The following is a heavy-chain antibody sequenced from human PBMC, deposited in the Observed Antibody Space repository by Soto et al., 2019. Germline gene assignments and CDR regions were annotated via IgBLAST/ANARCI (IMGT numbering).Heavy chain of an antibody. V-gene: IGHV4-31*03. CDR2: IYYSGST. J-gene: IGHJ4*02. CDR3: ARALEFNYYDSSGYSLAFDY. CDR1: GGSISSCGYY. Sequence: PSETLSLTCTVSGGSISSCGYYWSWIRQHPGKVLEWFGYIYYSGSTYYNPSLKSRVTISVDTSKNQFSLKLSSVTAAVTAVYYCARALEFNYYDSSGYSLAFDYWGQGSLLTLAS. D-gene: IGHD3-22*01.